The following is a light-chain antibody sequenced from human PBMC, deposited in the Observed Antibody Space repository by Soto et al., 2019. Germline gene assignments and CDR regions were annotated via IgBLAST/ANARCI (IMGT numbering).Light chain of an antibody. V-gene: IGLV2-14*01. Sequence: SVQTQPATLSGSHGKSITIYCTRTSSDVGGYNYVSWYQQHPGKAPQLMIYDVSNRPSGVSNRFSGSKSGNTASLTISGLQADDEADYYCSSYTSSSTLGIFGGGTKVTVL. CDR1: SSDVGGYNY. CDR3: SSYTSSSTLGI. CDR2: DVS. J-gene: IGLJ2*01.